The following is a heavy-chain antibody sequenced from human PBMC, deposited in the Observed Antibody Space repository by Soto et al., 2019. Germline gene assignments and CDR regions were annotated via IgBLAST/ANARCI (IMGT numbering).Heavy chain of an antibody. CDR1: GGSVSSGSYY. CDR2: IYYSGST. Sequence: PSETLSLTCTVSGGSVSSGSYYWSWIRQPPGKGLEWIGYIYYSGSTNYNPSLKSRVTISVDTSKNQFSLKLSSVTAADTAVYYCARVEIAAAGTDYFDYWGQGTLVTVS. CDR3: ARVEIAAAGTDYFDY. D-gene: IGHD6-13*01. J-gene: IGHJ4*02. V-gene: IGHV4-61*01.